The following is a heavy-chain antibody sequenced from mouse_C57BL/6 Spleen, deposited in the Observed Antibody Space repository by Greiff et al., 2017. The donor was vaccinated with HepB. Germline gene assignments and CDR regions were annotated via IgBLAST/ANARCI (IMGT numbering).Heavy chain of an antibody. CDR2: ISSGSSTI. Sequence: EVMLVESGGGLVKPGGSLKLSCAASGFTFSDYGMHWVRQAPEKGLEWVAYISSGSSTIYYADTVKGRFTISRDNAKNTLFLQMTSLRSEDTAMYYCARTGDYFDYWGQGTTLTDSS. V-gene: IGHV5-17*01. CDR1: GFTFSDYG. J-gene: IGHJ2*01. CDR3: ARTGDYFDY.